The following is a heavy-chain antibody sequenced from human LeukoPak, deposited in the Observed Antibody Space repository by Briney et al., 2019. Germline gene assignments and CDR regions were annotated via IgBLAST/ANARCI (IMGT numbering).Heavy chain of an antibody. CDR1: GFTFSSYA. V-gene: IGHV3-23*01. CDR3: AKSRSGSANWALQIFDN. Sequence: PGGSLRLSCAASGFTFSSYAMTWVRQAPGKGLEWVSSISGSGDYTYYVDSVKGRFTISRDNSKNTLYLQMNSLRAEDTAVYFCAKSRSGSANWALQIFDNWGQGTLVTVSS. CDR2: ISGSGDYT. J-gene: IGHJ4*02. D-gene: IGHD1-1*01.